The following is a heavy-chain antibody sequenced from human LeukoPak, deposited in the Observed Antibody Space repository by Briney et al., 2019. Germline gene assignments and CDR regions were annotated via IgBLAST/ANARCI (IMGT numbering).Heavy chain of an antibody. CDR2: ISGSGGST. CDR1: GFTFSSYA. Sequence: GGSLRLSCAASGFTFSSYAMSWVRQAPGKGLEWVSAISGSGGSTYYADSVKGRFTISRDNSKNSLYLQTNSLRAEDTALYYCAKVGRGGYYFDYWGQGTLVTVSS. J-gene: IGHJ4*02. D-gene: IGHD3-10*01. CDR3: AKVGRGGYYFDY. V-gene: IGHV3-23*01.